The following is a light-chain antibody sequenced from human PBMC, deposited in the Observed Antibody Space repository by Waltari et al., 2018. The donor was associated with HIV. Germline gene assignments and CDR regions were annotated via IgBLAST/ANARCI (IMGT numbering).Light chain of an antibody. Sequence: QSVLTQPPSVSGAPGQRVTISCPGSSSHIGPGYDVHCYQQLPGTAPKLLIYANINRPSGVPDRFSGSKSGSSASLAITGLQAEDEAHYYCQSFDSSLTTSGVIFGGGTKLTVL. CDR3: QSFDSSLTTSGVI. V-gene: IGLV1-40*01. J-gene: IGLJ2*01. CDR1: SSHIGPGYD. CDR2: ANI.